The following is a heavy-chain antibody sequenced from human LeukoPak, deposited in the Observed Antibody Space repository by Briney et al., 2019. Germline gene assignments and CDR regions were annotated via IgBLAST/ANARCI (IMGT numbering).Heavy chain of an antibody. CDR1: GFTFSNSA. V-gene: IGHV3-23*01. CDR3: AKGIYSSGWSYFDY. D-gene: IGHD6-19*01. J-gene: IGHJ4*01. CDR2: LSGRGITT. Sequence: GGSLRLSCAASGFTFSNSAMSWVRQAPGKGLEGVSTLSGRGITTYYADSVKGRFTISRDNSKNTLYLQMNSLRAEDTAVYYCAKGIYSSGWSYFDYWGHGTLVTVSS.